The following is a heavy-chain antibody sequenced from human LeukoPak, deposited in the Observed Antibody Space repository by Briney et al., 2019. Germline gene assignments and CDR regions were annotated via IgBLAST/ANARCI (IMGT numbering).Heavy chain of an antibody. CDR2: IIPIFGTA. CDR1: GGTFSSYA. CDR3: ARNSGITIFGVVSSGSYMDV. Sequence: SVNVSCKASGGTFSSYAISWVRQAPGQGLEWMVGIIPIFGTANYAQKFQGRVTITTDESTSTAYMELSSLRSEDTAVYYCARNSGITIFGVVSSGSYMDVWGKGTTVTVSS. V-gene: IGHV1-69*05. D-gene: IGHD3-3*01. J-gene: IGHJ6*03.